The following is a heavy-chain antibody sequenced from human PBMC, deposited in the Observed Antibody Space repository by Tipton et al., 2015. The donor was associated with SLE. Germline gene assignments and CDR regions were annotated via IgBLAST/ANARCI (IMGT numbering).Heavy chain of an antibody. CDR1: GGSIRSSRHF. Sequence: TLSLTCTVSGGSIRSSRHFWGWIRQPPGKGLEWIGEIHHSGSTNSNPSLKSRVTISVDKSKNQFSLKLSSVTVADTAVYYCARAGCGVSNWFDPWGQGTMVTVSS. V-gene: IGHV4-61*05. J-gene: IGHJ5*02. CDR3: ARAGCGVSNWFDP. D-gene: IGHD2-21*01. CDR2: IHHSGST.